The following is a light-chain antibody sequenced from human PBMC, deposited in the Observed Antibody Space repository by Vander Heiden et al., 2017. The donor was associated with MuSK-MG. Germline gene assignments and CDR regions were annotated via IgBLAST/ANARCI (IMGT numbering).Light chain of an antibody. Sequence: SYVLTQPPSVSVAPGPTARIACGGNNTGSMGVHVYQQGPGQDPVLGGYVESDRRSGIPDRVSGSKFGNTATLTISSVEAGDEGDDFCQVWDGTGGGDKRVLGGGTELT. CDR2: VES. CDR1: NTGSMG. J-gene: IGLJ3*02. V-gene: IGLV3-21*02. CDR3: QVWDGTGGGDKRV.